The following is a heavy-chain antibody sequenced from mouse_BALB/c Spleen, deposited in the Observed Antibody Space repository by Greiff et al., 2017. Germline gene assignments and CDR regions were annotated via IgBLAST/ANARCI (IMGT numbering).Heavy chain of an antibody. V-gene: IGHV4-1*02. D-gene: IGHD4-1*01. Sequence: EVKLVESGGGLVQPGGSLKLSCAASGFDFSRYWMSWVRQAPGKGLEWIGEINPDSSTINYTPSLKDKFIISRDNAKNTLYLQMSKVRSEDTALYYCARDTGTAWFAYWGQGTLVTVSA. CDR2: INPDSSTI. CDR1: GFDFSRYW. CDR3: ARDTGTAWFAY. J-gene: IGHJ3*01.